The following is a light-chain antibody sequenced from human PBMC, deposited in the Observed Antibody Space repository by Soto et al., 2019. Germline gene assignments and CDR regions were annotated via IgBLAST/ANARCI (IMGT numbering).Light chain of an antibody. J-gene: IGLJ1*01. V-gene: IGLV2-11*01. Sequence: QSALTQPRSVSASPGQSVTISCSGTSSDVGTYSYVSWYQQHPGKAPKLIIFDVYKRPSGVPDRFSGSKSGNTASLTLSGLQAEDEADYFCCSYAGTFTYVFGTGTKVTVL. CDR3: CSYAGTFTYV. CDR1: SSDVGTYSY. CDR2: DVY.